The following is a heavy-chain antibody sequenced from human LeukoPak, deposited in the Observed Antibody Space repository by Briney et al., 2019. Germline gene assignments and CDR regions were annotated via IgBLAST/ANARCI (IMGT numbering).Heavy chain of an antibody. Sequence: GGSLRLSCAASGFTFSSYALHWVRQAPGKGLEWVAVISYDGSNKYYADSVKGRFTISRDNSKNTLYLQMNSLRAEDTAVYYCARDDSSGYPYYYGMDVWGQGTTVTVSS. D-gene: IGHD3-22*01. J-gene: IGHJ6*02. CDR2: ISYDGSNK. CDR1: GFTFSSYA. CDR3: ARDDSSGYPYYYGMDV. V-gene: IGHV3-30*04.